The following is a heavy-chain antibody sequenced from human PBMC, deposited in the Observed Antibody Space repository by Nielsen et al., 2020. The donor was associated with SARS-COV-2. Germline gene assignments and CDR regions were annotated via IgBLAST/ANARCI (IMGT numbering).Heavy chain of an antibody. CDR1: GGSVSSNDW. CDR3: AREGDCKNRICHIRGMDV. CDR2: VNHSGST. D-gene: IGHD2-21*01. J-gene: IGHJ6*03. V-gene: IGHV4-4*02. Sequence: SETLSLTCAVSGGSVSSNDWWTWVRQSPGKGLEWIGEVNHSGSTNYNPSLKSRVTISVDRSKNQFSLKLSSATAADTAIYYCAREGDCKNRICHIRGMDVWGKGTTVTVSS.